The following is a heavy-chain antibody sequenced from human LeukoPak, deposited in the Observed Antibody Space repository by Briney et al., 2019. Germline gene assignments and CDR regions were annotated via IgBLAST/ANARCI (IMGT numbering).Heavy chain of an antibody. CDR1: GFTFSSYE. CDR3: TQGMNYDSSAYWHQH. Sequence: GGSLRLSCAASGFTFSSYEMNWVRQAPGKRPEWVSYISNSGSILYYADSVRGRFTISRDNAKNSLSLQMNSLRAEDTAVYYWTQGMNYDSSAYWHQHWGQGTLVTVSS. CDR2: ISNSGSIL. V-gene: IGHV3-48*03. J-gene: IGHJ1*01. D-gene: IGHD3-22*01.